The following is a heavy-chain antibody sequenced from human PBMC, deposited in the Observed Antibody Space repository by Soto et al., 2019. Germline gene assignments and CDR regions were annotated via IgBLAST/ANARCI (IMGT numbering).Heavy chain of an antibody. CDR1: GGTFSSYA. D-gene: IGHD6-13*01. J-gene: IGHJ4*02. Sequence: SVKVSCKASGGTFSSYAISWVRQAPGQGLEWMGGIIPIFGTANYAQKFQGRVAITADESASTAYMELSSLRSEDTAVYYCARDGWMAAAGSFDYWGQGTLVTVSS. CDR2: IIPIFGTA. V-gene: IGHV1-69*13. CDR3: ARDGWMAAAGSFDY.